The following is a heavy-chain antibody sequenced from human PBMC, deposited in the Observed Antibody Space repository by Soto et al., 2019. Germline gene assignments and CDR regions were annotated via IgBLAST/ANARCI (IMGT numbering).Heavy chain of an antibody. Sequence: GGSLRLSCAASGFTFRGMSCARPAPGKGLEWVSAISGSGGSTYYADSVEGRFTISRDNSNNALCLQMNSLRADDTAVYYCAKSTSSSWSSFDYWGQGTPVTVSS. V-gene: IGHV3-23*01. J-gene: IGHJ4*02. CDR2: ISGSGGST. CDR3: AKSTSSSWSSFDY. CDR1: GFTFRG. D-gene: IGHD6-13*01.